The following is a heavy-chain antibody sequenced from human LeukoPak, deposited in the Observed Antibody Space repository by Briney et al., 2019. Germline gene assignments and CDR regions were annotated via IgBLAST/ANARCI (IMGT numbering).Heavy chain of an antibody. CDR3: AKELEIFGVARPFDY. CDR1: GFTLSSYA. D-gene: IGHD3-3*01. Sequence: GGSLRLSCAASGFTLSSYAMSWVRQAPGKGLEWVSAISGSGGSTYYADSVKGRFTISRDNSKNTLYLQMNSLRAEDTAVYYCAKELEIFGVARPFDYWGQGTLVTVSS. V-gene: IGHV3-23*01. J-gene: IGHJ4*02. CDR2: ISGSGGST.